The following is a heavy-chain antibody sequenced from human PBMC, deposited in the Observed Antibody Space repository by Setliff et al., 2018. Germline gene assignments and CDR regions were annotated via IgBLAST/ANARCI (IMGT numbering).Heavy chain of an antibody. CDR3: ARMAVRVASRPSSPLDYYYYMDL. CDR1: GGSFGDYY. D-gene: IGHD6-6*01. CDR2: INYRGST. V-gene: IGHV4-34*01. J-gene: IGHJ6*03. Sequence: SETLSLTCDVFGGSFGDYYWSWIRQPPGKGLEWIGSINYRGSTHDNPSLRSRVTMSVDTSKSHFSLTLRSLTAADTAVYYCARMAVRVASRPSSPLDYYYYMDLWGKGATVTVS.